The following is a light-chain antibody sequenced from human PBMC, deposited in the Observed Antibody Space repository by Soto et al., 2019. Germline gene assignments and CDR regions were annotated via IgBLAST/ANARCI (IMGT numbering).Light chain of an antibody. V-gene: IGKV3-20*01. CDR1: QSLTTNY. CDR2: DAS. CDR3: QQGVT. J-gene: IGKJ4*01. Sequence: EIVLTQSPGTLSLSPGERATLSCRASQSLTTNYLAWYQQKPGQAPRLLIYDASSRATGIPDRFSGSGSGTDFPLTIARLEPEDFAVFYCQQGVTFGGGTKVEIK.